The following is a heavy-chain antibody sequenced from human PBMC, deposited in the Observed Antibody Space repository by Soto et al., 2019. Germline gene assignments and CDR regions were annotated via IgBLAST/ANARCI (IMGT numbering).Heavy chain of an antibody. CDR1: GFTFSSYA. Sequence: GGSLRLSCAASGFTFSSYAMNWVRQAPGKGLEWVANIKQDGSDKYYVDSVKGRFTISRDNAKNSLYLQMNSLRAEDTAVYYCATSRTFDYWGQGTLVTVSS. J-gene: IGHJ4*02. D-gene: IGHD6-6*01. CDR3: ATSRTFDY. CDR2: IKQDGSDK. V-gene: IGHV3-7*02.